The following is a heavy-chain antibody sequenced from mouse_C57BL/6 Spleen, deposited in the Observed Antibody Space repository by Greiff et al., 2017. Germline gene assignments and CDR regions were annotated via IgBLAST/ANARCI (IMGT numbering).Heavy chain of an antibody. J-gene: IGHJ4*01. CDR1: GFTFSDYG. CDR2: ISSGSSTI. Sequence: EVHLVESGGGLVKPGGSLTLSCAASGFTFSDYGMHWVRQAPEKGLEWVAYISSGSSTIYYADTVKGRFTISRDNAKNTLFLQMTSLRSEDTAMYYCARGYYYAMDYWGQGTSVTVSS. CDR3: ARGYYYAMDY. V-gene: IGHV5-17*01.